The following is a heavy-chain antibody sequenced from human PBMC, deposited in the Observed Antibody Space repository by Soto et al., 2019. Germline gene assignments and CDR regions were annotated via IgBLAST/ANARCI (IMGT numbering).Heavy chain of an antibody. V-gene: IGHV4-59*11. CDR3: ARIHYALLTGYAAGVDP. J-gene: IGHJ5*02. D-gene: IGHD3-9*01. Sequence: QVQLQESGPGLVKPSATLSLTCTVSGGSISSHYWSWIRQPPGRGLEWIGYIAYSGSTNYNPSLKNRVTMSVYTSKHHFSLRLSSVTAADTAVYFCARIHYALLTGYAAGVDPWGQGTLVTVSS. CDR1: GGSISSHY. CDR2: IAYSGST.